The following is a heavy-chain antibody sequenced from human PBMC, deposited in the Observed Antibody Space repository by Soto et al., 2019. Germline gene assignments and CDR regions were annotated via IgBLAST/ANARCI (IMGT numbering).Heavy chain of an antibody. CDR2: IYYSGST. D-gene: IGHD3-10*01. J-gene: IGHJ4*02. CDR1: GGSISSSSYY. CDR3: ARGTRFGELFFTGNFDY. V-gene: IGHV4-39*01. Sequence: SETLSLTCTVSGGSISSSSYYWGWIRQPPGKGLEWIGSIYYSGSTYYNPSLKSRVTISVDTSKNQFSLKLSSVTAADTAVYYCARGTRFGELFFTGNFDYWGQGTLVTVSS.